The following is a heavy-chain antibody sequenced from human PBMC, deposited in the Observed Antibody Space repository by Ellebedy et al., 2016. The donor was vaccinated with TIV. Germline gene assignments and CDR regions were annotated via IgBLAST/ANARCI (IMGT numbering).Heavy chain of an antibody. CDR3: AKGGPLGIGGGDYFDY. V-gene: IGHV3-23*01. J-gene: IGHJ4*02. CDR2: ISGSGRST. CDR1: GFTFSSCA. Sequence: GGSLRLSCAASGFTFSSCAMSWVRQAPGKGLEWVSAISGSGRSTYYADSVKGRFTISRDNSKNTLYLQMNSLRAEDTAVYYCAKGGPLGIGGGDYFDYWGQGTLVTVSS. D-gene: IGHD7-27*01.